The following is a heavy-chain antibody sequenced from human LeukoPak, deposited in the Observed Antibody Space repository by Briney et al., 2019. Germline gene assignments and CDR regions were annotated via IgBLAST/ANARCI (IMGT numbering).Heavy chain of an antibody. CDR3: ARRATSGNYQMLHFDS. V-gene: IGHV4-61*08. Sequence: PSQTLSLTYTVSGGSISSGDYYWSWIRQPPGKGLEWIGYIYYSGSTNYNPSLKSRVTISVDTSKNQFSLKLSSVTAADTAIYYCARRATSGNYQMLHFDSWGQGILVTVSS. D-gene: IGHD1-7*01. CDR1: GGSISSGDYY. CDR2: IYYSGST. J-gene: IGHJ4*02.